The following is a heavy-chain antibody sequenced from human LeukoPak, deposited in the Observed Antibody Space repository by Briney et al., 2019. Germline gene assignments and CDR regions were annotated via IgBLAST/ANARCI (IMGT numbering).Heavy chain of an antibody. CDR2: ISAYNGNT. CDR1: GYTFTSYG. CDR3: ARDGRQKVRGVTDY. V-gene: IGHV1-18*04. J-gene: IGHJ4*02. D-gene: IGHD3-10*01. Sequence: ASVKVSCKASGYTFTSYGISWVRQAPGQGLEWMGWISAYNGNTNYAQKLQGRGTMTTDTSTSTAYMELRSLRSDDTAVYYCARDGRQKVRGVTDYWGQGTLVTVSS.